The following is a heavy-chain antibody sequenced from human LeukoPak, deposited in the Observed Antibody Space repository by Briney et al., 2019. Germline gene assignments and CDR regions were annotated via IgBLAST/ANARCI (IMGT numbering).Heavy chain of an antibody. CDR2: MNPNSGNT. Sequence: ASVKVSRKASGYTFTSYDINWVRQATGQGLEWMGWMNPNSGNTGYAQKFQGRVTMTRNTSISTAYMELSSLRSEDTAVYYCAGGLGVSGYSSGWGGVDYWGQGTLVTVSS. V-gene: IGHV1-8*01. J-gene: IGHJ4*02. D-gene: IGHD6-19*01. CDR3: AGGLGVSGYSSGWGGVDY. CDR1: GYTFTSYD.